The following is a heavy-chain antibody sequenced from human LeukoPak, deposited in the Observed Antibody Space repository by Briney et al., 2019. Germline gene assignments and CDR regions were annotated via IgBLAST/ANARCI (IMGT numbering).Heavy chain of an antibody. D-gene: IGHD2-2*01. Sequence: GGSLRLSCAASGFTFSSYAMSWARQAPGKGLEWVSAISGSGGSTYYADSVKGRFTISRDNPKNTLYLQMNSLRAEDTAVYYCAKDMAIGVVPAAVYNWFDPWGQGTLVTVSS. J-gene: IGHJ5*02. CDR2: ISGSGGST. CDR3: AKDMAIGVVPAAVYNWFDP. V-gene: IGHV3-23*01. CDR1: GFTFSSYA.